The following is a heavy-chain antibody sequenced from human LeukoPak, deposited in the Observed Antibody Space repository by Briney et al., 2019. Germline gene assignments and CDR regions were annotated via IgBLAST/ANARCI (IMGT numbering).Heavy chain of an antibody. J-gene: IGHJ4*02. V-gene: IGHV4-34*01. Sequence: SETLSLTCAVYGGSFSDHYWSWIRQSPGKGLEWIGEINQSGSANYNPSLKTRGSISVDTSKKQFSLKVNSVTAADTAVYYCARLSFRSGFYAFDYWGQGTLVTVS. CDR2: INQSGSA. CDR3: ARLSFRSGFYAFDY. CDR1: GGSFSDHY. D-gene: IGHD3-3*01.